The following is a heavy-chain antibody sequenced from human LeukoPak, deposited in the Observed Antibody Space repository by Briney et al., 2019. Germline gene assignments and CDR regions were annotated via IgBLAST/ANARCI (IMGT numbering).Heavy chain of an antibody. J-gene: IGHJ4*02. Sequence: GESLKLSCAASGFTFSSYEMNWVRQAPGKGLEWVSYISSSGSTIYYTDSVKGRFTISRDNAKNSLYLQMNSLRAEDTAVYYCARGFRKGAFDYWGQGTLVTVSS. CDR2: ISSSGSTI. CDR3: ARGFRKGAFDY. V-gene: IGHV3-48*03. D-gene: IGHD3-16*01. CDR1: GFTFSSYE.